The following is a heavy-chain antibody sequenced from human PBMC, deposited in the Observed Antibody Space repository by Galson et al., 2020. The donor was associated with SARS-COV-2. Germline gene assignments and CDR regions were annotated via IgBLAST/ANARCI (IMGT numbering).Heavy chain of an antibody. J-gene: IGHJ6*03. CDR2: ISSDGGSA. V-gene: IGHV3-64D*06. Sequence: GGSLRLSCSASGFTFSTYAIYWVRQAPGKGLEYVSVISSDGGSAYYADSVKGRFTISRDNSKDTLYLQMSSLRTEDTAVYYCVKDGVRFNYYYYMDVWDKGTTVTVSS. CDR3: VKDGVRFNYYYYMDV. CDR1: GFTFSTYA. D-gene: IGHD3-3*01.